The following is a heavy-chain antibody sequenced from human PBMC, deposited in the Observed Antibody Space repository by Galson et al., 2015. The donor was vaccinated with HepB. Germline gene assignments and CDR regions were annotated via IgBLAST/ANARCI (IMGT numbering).Heavy chain of an antibody. CDR3: ARGYCSAGNCPPGAY. CDR2: IYPTDSDT. D-gene: IGHD2-15*01. CDR1: GYTFSNYW. V-gene: IGHV5-51*01. Sequence: QSGAEVKKPGESLKISCKGSGYTFSNYWIGWVRQMPGKGLEWMGIIYPTDSDTRYSPSFQGQVTISADKSISTVYLQWNSLKASDTAIYYCARGYCSAGNCPPGAYWGQGTLVTVSP. J-gene: IGHJ1*01.